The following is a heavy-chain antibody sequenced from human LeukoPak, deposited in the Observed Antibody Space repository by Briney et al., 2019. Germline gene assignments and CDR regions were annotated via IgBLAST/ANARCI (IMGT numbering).Heavy chain of an antibody. CDR1: GGSFSGHY. D-gene: IGHD6-13*01. V-gene: IGHV4-34*01. J-gene: IGHJ6*03. CDR3: ARGPGYSSSWFLGGPYYYYYMDV. Sequence: SETLSLTCAVYGGSFSGHYWTWIRQAPGKGLEWIGEINHSGSTNYNPSLKSRVTISVDTSKNQFSLKLSSVTAADTAVYYCARGPGYSSSWFLGGPYYYYYMDVWGKGTTVTVSS. CDR2: INHSGST.